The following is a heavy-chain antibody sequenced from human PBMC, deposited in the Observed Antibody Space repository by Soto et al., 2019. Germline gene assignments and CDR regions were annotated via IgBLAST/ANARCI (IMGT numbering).Heavy chain of an antibody. Sequence: GESLKISCVGSGFSFSRYTVGWVRQVPGKGLEWMGVIHPGDSDTIYSPSFQGQVTISADKSISTAYLQWSSLKASDTAMYYCTLSYGDSYYYYYGMDVWXQGTTVTVSS. J-gene: IGHJ6*02. CDR3: TLSYGDSYYYYYGMDV. CDR2: IHPGDSDT. V-gene: IGHV5-51*01. D-gene: IGHD4-17*01. CDR1: GFSFSRYT.